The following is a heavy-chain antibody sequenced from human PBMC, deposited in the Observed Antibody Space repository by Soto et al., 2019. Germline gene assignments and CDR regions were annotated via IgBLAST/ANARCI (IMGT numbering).Heavy chain of an antibody. CDR3: AKEAKRLARFTYCSGGSCYSWYYYYYMDV. J-gene: IGHJ6*03. V-gene: IGHV3-23*01. CDR1: GFTFSSYA. CDR2: ISGSGGST. D-gene: IGHD2-15*01. Sequence: GSLRLSCAASGFTFSSYAMSWVRQAPGKGLEWVSAISGSGGSTYYADSVKSRFTISRDNSKNTLYLQMNSLRAEDTAVYYCAKEAKRLARFTYCSGGSCYSWYYYYYMDVWGKGT.